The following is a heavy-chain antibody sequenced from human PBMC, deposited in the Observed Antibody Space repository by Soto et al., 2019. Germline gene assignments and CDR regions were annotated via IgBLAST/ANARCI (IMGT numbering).Heavy chain of an antibody. Sequence: GGSLRLSCVASGFTFSSCVMNWVRQAPGKGLEWVSTISRSGVSTYFADSVKGRLTISRDNSRNSLYLQMNSLRDEDTAVYYCARATDYYDSSGYPSPYYFDYWGQGPLVTVSS. CDR3: ARATDYYDSSGYPSPYYFDY. CDR1: GFTFSSCV. CDR2: ISRSGVST. V-gene: IGHV3-23*01. J-gene: IGHJ4*02. D-gene: IGHD3-22*01.